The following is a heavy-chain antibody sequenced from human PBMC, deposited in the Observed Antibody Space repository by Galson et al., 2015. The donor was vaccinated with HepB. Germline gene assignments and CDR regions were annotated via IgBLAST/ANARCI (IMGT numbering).Heavy chain of an antibody. CDR2: ISSSSSTI. D-gene: IGHD3-10*01. Sequence: SLRLSCAASGFTFSSYAMSWVRQAPGKGLEWVSYISSSSSTIYYADSVKGRFTISRDNTKNSLYLQMNSLRDEDTAVYYCARDLHYYGSGSPAFDIWGQGTMVTVSS. J-gene: IGHJ3*02. CDR3: ARDLHYYGSGSPAFDI. CDR1: GFTFSSYA. V-gene: IGHV3-48*02.